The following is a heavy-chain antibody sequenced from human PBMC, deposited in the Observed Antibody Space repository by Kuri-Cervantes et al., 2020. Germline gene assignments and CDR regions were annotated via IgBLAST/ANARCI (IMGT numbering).Heavy chain of an antibody. J-gene: IGHJ2*01. CDR1: GGSISSYY. Sequence: ESLKISCTVSGGSISSYYWSWIRQPPGKGLEWIGYIYYSGSTNYNPSLKSRVTISVDTSKNQFSLKLSSVTAADTAVYYCARAHTEMATHWYFDLWGRGTLVTVSS. D-gene: IGHD5-24*01. CDR3: ARAHTEMATHWYFDL. V-gene: IGHV4-59*01. CDR2: IYYSGST.